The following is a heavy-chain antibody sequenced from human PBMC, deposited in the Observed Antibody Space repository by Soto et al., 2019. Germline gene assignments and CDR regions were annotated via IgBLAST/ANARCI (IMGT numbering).Heavy chain of an antibody. CDR3: ARAPAVGGNHMDV. CDR1: GYTFTTHN. V-gene: IGHV1-46*01. CDR2: INPGLGTT. J-gene: IGHJ6*02. Sequence: QVQLVQSGAEVKKPGASVKISCKASGYTFTTHNMHWVRQAPGQGLEWMGIINPGLGTTTYAQKFGARATMTGETSRSTVYRELSSGRYADAAVFYGARAPAVGGNHMDVWGQGTTVTFSS. D-gene: IGHD6-19*01.